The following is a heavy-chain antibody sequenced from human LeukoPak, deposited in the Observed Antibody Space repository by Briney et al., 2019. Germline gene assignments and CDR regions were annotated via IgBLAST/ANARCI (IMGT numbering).Heavy chain of an antibody. J-gene: IGHJ4*02. CDR2: IYYSGST. V-gene: IGHV4-59*01. Sequence: SSETLSLTCTVSGGSISSYYWSWIRQPPGKGLEWIGYIYYSGSTNYNPSLKSRVTISVDTSKNQFSLKLSSVTAADTAVYYCARGLDDDYGDYGNDYWGQGTLVTVSS. CDR3: ARGLDDDYGDYGNDY. D-gene: IGHD4-17*01. CDR1: GGSISSYY.